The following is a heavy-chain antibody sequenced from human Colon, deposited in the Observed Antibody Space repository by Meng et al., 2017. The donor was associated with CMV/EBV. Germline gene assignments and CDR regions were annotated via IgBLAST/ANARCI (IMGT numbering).Heavy chain of an antibody. V-gene: IGHV3-74*01. CDR1: GFTFRTSW. J-gene: IGHJ4*02. Sequence: GESLKISCAASGFTFRTSWMHWVRQAPGKGLVWVSRINSDGSSISYADFVKGRFTISRDNSKNTLYLRMIDLRAEDTAMYYCAKDRAYCGSFSCSPNYFDGWGQGNLVTVSS. D-gene: IGHD2-21*01. CDR2: INSDGSSI. CDR3: AKDRAYCGSFSCSPNYFDG.